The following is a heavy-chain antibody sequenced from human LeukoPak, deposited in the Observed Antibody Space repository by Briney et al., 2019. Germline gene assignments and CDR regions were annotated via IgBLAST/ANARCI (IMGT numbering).Heavy chain of an antibody. Sequence: EPSETLSLTCTVSGGSISNYYWSWIRQPPGKGLEWIGYISYIGSTNYNPSFRSRVAISEATSRNQFSLRLNSVTAADTAVYYCARHIPVIWSSGYYYGMDVWGQGTTVTVSS. D-gene: IGHD3-3*01. CDR3: ARHIPVIWSSGYYYGMDV. CDR2: ISYIGST. J-gene: IGHJ6*02. V-gene: IGHV4-59*08. CDR1: GGSISNYY.